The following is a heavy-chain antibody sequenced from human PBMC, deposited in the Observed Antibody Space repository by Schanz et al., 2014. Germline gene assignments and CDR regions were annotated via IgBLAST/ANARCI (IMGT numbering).Heavy chain of an antibody. CDR3: AKDRQNRVNRVGYYYGMDV. V-gene: IGHV3-21*04. J-gene: IGHJ6*02. D-gene: IGHD3-16*01. CDR2: IPVGNNYI. CDR1: GFTFSSYG. Sequence: EVQLVESGGGLVQPGRSLRLSCAVSGFTFSSYGMHWVRQAPGKGLEWVSYIPVGNNYIYYADSVKGRFTISRDDAKNSLYLQMNSLRAEDTALYYCAKDRQNRVNRVGYYYGMDVWGQGTTVTVSS.